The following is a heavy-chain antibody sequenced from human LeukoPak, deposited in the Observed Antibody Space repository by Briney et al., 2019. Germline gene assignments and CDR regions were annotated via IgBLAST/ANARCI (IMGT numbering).Heavy chain of an antibody. Sequence: GGSLRLSCAASGFTFSSYAMSWVRQAPGKGLEWVSAISGSGGSTYYADSVKGRFTISRDNSKNTLYLQMNSLRAEDTAVYYCAKGRGRAYCSSTSCLFDYWGQGTLVTVSS. CDR1: GFTFSSYA. D-gene: IGHD2-2*01. CDR2: ISGSGGST. CDR3: AKGRGRAYCSSTSCLFDY. J-gene: IGHJ4*02. V-gene: IGHV3-23*01.